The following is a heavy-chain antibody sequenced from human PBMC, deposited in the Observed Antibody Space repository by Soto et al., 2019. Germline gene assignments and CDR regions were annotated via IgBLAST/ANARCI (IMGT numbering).Heavy chain of an antibody. CDR2: INPKSGGT. CDR1: GYSFTDYH. CDR3: ARGHSTDCSNGVCSFFYNHEMDV. V-gene: IGHV1-2*04. J-gene: IGHJ6*02. D-gene: IGHD2-8*01. Sequence: GASVKVSCKASGYSFTDYHIHWVRQAPGQGLDWPGRINPKSGGTSTAQKFQGWVTMTRDRSISTVYMELTRLRSDDTAVYFCARGHSTDCSNGVCSFFYNHEMDVWGQGTTVTVSS.